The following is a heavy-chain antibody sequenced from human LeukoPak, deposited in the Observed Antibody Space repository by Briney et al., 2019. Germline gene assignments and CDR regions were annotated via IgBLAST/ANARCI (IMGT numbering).Heavy chain of an antibody. CDR1: GFTFSDYY. V-gene: IGHV3-11*01. D-gene: IGHD3-10*01. CDR3: ARCSTPGLYYYYGMDV. Sequence: GGSQRLSCAASGFTFSDYYMSWIRQAPGKGLEWVSYISSSGSTIYYADSVKGRFTISRDNAKNSLYLQMNSLRAEDTAVYYCARCSTPGLYYYYGMDVWGQGTTVTVSS. CDR2: ISSSGSTI. J-gene: IGHJ6*02.